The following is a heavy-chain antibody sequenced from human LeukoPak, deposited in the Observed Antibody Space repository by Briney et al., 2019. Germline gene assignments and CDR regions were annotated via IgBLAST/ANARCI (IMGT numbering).Heavy chain of an antibody. D-gene: IGHD4-17*01. CDR2: ISAYNGNT. J-gene: IGHJ4*02. V-gene: IGHV1-18*01. CDR1: GYTFTSYG. CDR3: ATPSPYDYGGNSARDFDY. Sequence: GASVKVSCKASGYTFTSYGISWVRQAPGQGLEWMGWISAYNGNTNYAQKLQGRVTMTEDTSTDTAYMELSSLRSEDTAVYYCATPSPYDYGGNSARDFDYWGQGTLVTVSS.